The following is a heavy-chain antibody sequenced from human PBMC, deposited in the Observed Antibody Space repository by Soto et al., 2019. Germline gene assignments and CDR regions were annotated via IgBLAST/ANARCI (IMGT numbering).Heavy chain of an antibody. D-gene: IGHD3-22*01. V-gene: IGHV3-64*01. CDR3: ARGPRITMIVVDDAFDI. CDR2: ISSNGGST. Sequence: GGSLRLSCAAPGFSFSSYSMNWVRQAPGKGLEYVSAISSNGGSTYYANSVKGRFTISRDNSKNTLYLQMGSLRAEDMAVYYCARGPRITMIVVDDAFDIWGQGTMVTVSS. J-gene: IGHJ3*02. CDR1: GFSFSSYS.